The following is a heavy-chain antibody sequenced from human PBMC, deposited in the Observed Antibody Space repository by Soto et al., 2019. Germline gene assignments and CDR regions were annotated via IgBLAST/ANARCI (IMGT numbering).Heavy chain of an antibody. D-gene: IGHD2-15*01. CDR3: AKDVALPGRYGSEAFEI. CDR1: GDSINSNHW. V-gene: IGHV4-4*02. Sequence: QVQLQESGPGLVKPSGTLSLTCAVSGDSINSNHWWSWVRQPPGKALEWIGEIYHSGSTNYNPSLKSRVTISVDKSKNQFSLKLSSVTAADTAVYYCAKDVALPGRYGSEAFEIWGQGTMVTVSS. CDR2: IYHSGST. J-gene: IGHJ3*02.